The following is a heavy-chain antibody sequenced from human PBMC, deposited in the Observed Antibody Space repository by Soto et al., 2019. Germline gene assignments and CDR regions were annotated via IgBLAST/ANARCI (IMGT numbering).Heavy chain of an antibody. D-gene: IGHD4-17*01. CDR1: GGTFSSHT. V-gene: IGHV1-69*08. Sequence: QDQLVQSGAEVKKPGSSVKVSCKASGGTFSSHTFSWVRQAPGKGLEWMGRIIPALGTATYAQKFQGRGTITADESATTVYMELNSLTSEDTAVYYCARPDFGDYWYFDLWGRGTLVTVSS. J-gene: IGHJ2*01. CDR2: IIPALGTA. CDR3: ARPDFGDYWYFDL.